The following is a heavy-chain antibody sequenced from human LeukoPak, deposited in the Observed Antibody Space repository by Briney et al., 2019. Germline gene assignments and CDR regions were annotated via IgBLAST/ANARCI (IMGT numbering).Heavy chain of an antibody. V-gene: IGHV1-18*01. J-gene: IGHJ5*02. CDR1: GYTFTSYG. Sequence: ASVKVSCKASGYTFTSYGISWVRQAPGQGLEWMGWISAYNGNTNYAQKLQGRVTMTTDTSTSTAYMELRSLRSDDTAVYYCAREVEGSSWCVLRFDPWGQGTLVTVSS. CDR3: AREVEGSSWCVLRFDP. D-gene: IGHD6-13*01. CDR2: ISAYNGNT.